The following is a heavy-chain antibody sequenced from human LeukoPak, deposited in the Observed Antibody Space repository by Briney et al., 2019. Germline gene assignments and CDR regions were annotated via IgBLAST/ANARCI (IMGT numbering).Heavy chain of an antibody. CDR3: ARALGYCSGGSCYSADY. J-gene: IGHJ4*02. CDR1: GFTVSSNY. Sequence: GGSLRLSCAASGFTVSSNYMSWIRQAPGKGLEWVSYISSSGSTIYYADSVKGRFNISRDNAKNSLYLQMNSLRAEDTAVYYCARALGYCSGGSCYSADYWGQGTLVTVSS. D-gene: IGHD2-15*01. V-gene: IGHV3-11*01. CDR2: ISSSGSTI.